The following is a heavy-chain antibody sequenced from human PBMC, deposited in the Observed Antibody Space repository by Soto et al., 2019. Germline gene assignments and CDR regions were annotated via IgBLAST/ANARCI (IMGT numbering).Heavy chain of an antibody. CDR3: ARYSVYVYYFDY. J-gene: IGHJ4*02. V-gene: IGHV4-30-4*01. D-gene: IGHD2-8*01. CDR1: GGSISSGDYY. CDR2: IYYSGST. Sequence: SETLSLTCTVSGGSISSGDYYWSWIRQPPGKGLEWIGYIYYSGSTYYNPSLKSRVTISVDTSKNQFSLKLSSVTAADTAVYYCARYSVYVYYFDYWGQGTLVTVSS.